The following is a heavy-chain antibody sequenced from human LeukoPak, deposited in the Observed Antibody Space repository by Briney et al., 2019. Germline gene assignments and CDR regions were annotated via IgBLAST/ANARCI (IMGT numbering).Heavy chain of an antibody. Sequence: GGSLRLSCAASGFTVSSYAMGWVRQAPGKGLEWVSAISGSGGSTYYADSVKGRFTISRDNSKNTLYLQMNSLRAEDTAVYYCALTLAGTRIYYWGQGTLVTVSS. V-gene: IGHV3-23*01. CDR2: ISGSGGST. J-gene: IGHJ4*02. D-gene: IGHD6-19*01. CDR1: GFTVSSYA. CDR3: ALTLAGTRIYY.